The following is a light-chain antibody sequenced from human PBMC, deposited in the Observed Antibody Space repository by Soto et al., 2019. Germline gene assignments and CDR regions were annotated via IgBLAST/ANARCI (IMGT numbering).Light chain of an antibody. J-gene: IGLJ2*01. Sequence: QLVLTQSPSASASLGASVKLTCTLSSGHSTYAIAWHQQQPEKGPRYLMKLNSDGSHSKGDGIPDRFSGSSSGAERYLTISSLQSEDEADYYCQTWGTGLYVVFGGGTMVTVL. CDR2: LNSDGSH. CDR1: SGHSTYA. CDR3: QTWGTGLYVV. V-gene: IGLV4-69*01.